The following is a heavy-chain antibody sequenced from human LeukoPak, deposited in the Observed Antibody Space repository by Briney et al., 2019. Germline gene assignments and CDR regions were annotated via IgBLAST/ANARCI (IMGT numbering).Heavy chain of an antibody. CDR1: GFTFSSYA. V-gene: IGHV3-48*03. CDR3: ARELSGTTSYYFDY. D-gene: IGHD1-7*01. Sequence: RGSLRLSCAASGFTFSSYAMNWVRQAPGKGLEWVSYISTSGNTRYYADSVKGRFTISRDNAKNSLYLQMNSLRVEDTAVYYCARELSGTTSYYFDYWGQRTVVSVSS. J-gene: IGHJ4*02. CDR2: ISTSGNTR.